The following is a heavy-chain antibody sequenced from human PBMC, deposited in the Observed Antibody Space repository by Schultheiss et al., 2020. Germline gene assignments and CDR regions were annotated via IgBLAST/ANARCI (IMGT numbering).Heavy chain of an antibody. CDR1: GFTFSDYV. V-gene: IGHV3-33*01. D-gene: IGHD3-22*01. J-gene: IGHJ6*02. CDR2: IWNDRDNK. Sequence: GGSLRLSCTASGFTFSDYVMHWVRQAPGEGLEWVALIWNDRDNKYYADSVKGRFTISRDNSKNTLYLQMNSLRAEDTAVYYCARYGSSGYYYYYYGMDVWGQGTTVTVSS. CDR3: ARYGSSGYYYYYYGMDV.